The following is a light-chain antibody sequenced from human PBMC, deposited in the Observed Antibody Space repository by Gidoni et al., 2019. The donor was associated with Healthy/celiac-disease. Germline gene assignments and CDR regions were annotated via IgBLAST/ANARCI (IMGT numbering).Light chain of an antibody. CDR3: QQYNNWLPLT. Sequence: EIVMTQSPATLSVSPGERATRSCRASQSVSSNLAWYQQKPGQAPRLLIYGASTRATGIPARFSGSGSGTEFTLTISSLQSEDFAVYYCQQYNNWLPLTFGGGTKVEIK. J-gene: IGKJ4*01. CDR1: QSVSSN. V-gene: IGKV3-15*01. CDR2: GAS.